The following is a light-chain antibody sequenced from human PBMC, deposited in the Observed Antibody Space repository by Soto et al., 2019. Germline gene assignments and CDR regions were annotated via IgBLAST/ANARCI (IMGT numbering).Light chain of an antibody. CDR3: TSLTTHSTWL. CDR2: QVI. Sequence: QSALTQPASVPGSPGQSITISCTGTSSDVGASNYVSWFQQHPGKAPKLMMFQVITRPSGVSDRFSGSKSDNTASLTISGLQAEDEADYYCTSLTTHSTWLFGGGTKLTVL. CDR1: SSDVGASNY. J-gene: IGLJ3*02. V-gene: IGLV2-14*01.